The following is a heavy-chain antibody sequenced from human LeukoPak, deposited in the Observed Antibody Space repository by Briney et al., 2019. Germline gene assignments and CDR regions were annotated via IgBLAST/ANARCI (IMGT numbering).Heavy chain of an antibody. J-gene: IGHJ4*02. V-gene: IGHV3-15*01. Sequence: PGGSLRLSCAASGITFSNACMTWVRQASGKGLEWVGRIKSKSDGEATDYAAPVKGRFTISRDDLKNTLHLQMNSLKTEDTAVYYCTTAKIGYWGQGTLVTVSS. CDR3: TTAKIGY. CDR1: GITFSNAC. CDR2: IKSKSDGEAT.